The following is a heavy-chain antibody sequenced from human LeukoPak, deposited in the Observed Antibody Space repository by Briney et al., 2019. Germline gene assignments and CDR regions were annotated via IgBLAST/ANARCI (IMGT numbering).Heavy chain of an antibody. CDR3: ARAPARYYGGNDNWWYFDL. CDR2: INHSGRT. V-gene: IGHV4-34*01. Sequence: SETLSLTCVVYGGSFSDYYWSWIRQPPGKGLEWIGEINHSGRTRSDPSLKSRVTISVDTSKTQFSLNLSSVTAADTALYYCARAPARYYGGNDNWWYFDLWGRGTLVTVSS. D-gene: IGHD4-23*01. CDR1: GGSFSDYY. J-gene: IGHJ2*01.